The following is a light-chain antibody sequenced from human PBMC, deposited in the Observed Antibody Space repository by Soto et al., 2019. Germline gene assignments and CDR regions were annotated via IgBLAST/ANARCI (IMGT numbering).Light chain of an antibody. J-gene: IGKJ2*01. CDR1: QSVSSY. CDR3: QQRSNWPPEDT. V-gene: IGKV3-11*01. Sequence: VLTQSPATLSLSPGESATLSCRASQSVSSYLAWYQQKPGQAPRLLIYDAFNRATGVPARFSGGGSGTDFTLISTILESEDFALYFCQQRSNWPPEDTFGQGTRLEI. CDR2: DAF.